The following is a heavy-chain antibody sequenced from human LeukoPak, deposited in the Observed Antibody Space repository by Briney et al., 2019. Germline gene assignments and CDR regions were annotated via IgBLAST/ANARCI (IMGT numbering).Heavy chain of an antibody. CDR3: ARGLGYGSGRPDFDY. V-gene: IGHV1-2*02. J-gene: IGHJ4*02. CDR2: INPNSGGT. D-gene: IGHD3-10*01. CDR1: GYTFTGYY. Sequence: ASVKVSCKASGYTFTGYYMHWVRQAPGQGLEWMGWINPNSGGTNYAQKFQGRVTMTRDTSISTAYMELSRPRSDDTAVYYCARGLGYGSGRPDFDYWGQGTLVAVSS.